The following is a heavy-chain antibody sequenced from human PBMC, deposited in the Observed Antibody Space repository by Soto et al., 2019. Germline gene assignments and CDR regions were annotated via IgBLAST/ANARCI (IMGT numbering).Heavy chain of an antibody. Sequence: QVQLVESGGGVVQPGRSLRLSCAASGFSFRSYGMHWVRQAPGKGLEWVAVIWYDGSNKYYPDSVKGRFTISRDNSKKTLYLQMHFLRAEDTAVYYCARDKGGVPYYYDSSGYHWGFDYWGQGTLVTVSS. D-gene: IGHD3-22*01. CDR2: IWYDGSNK. J-gene: IGHJ4*02. V-gene: IGHV3-33*01. CDR1: GFSFRSYG. CDR3: ARDKGGVPYYYDSSGYHWGFDY.